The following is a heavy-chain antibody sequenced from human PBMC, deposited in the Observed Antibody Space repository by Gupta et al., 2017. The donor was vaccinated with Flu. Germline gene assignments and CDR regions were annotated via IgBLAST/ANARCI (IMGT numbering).Heavy chain of an antibody. CDR2: VYSRGTI. V-gene: IGHV4-39*01. D-gene: IGHD2-2*01. Sequence: QLQLQESAPGLVRPLETLSLTCDVSGAAINTSTHCWGYVRQPPGKGLKWSGSVYSRGTIHYNPSLKSRGTISLDASKNQVSLALSSVTAADTAVYYCVRFCSSDSGHRNTFDMWGHGTLVTVSS. CDR1: GAAINTSTHC. J-gene: IGHJ3*02. CDR3: VRFCSSDSGHRNTFDM.